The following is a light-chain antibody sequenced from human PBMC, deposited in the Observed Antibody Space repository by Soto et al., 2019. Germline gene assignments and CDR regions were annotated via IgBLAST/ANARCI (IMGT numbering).Light chain of an antibody. CDR1: QSISNW. CDR3: LQGYNSFWT. Sequence: DIQMTQSPSTLSASVCERVTITCQASQSISNWLAWYQHKPGKAPKLLIYKASSLQSGVSSRFSGSGSGTHFTLTISSLRPEDSASYYCLQGYNSFWTFGQGTKVDIK. CDR2: KAS. V-gene: IGKV1-5*03. J-gene: IGKJ1*01.